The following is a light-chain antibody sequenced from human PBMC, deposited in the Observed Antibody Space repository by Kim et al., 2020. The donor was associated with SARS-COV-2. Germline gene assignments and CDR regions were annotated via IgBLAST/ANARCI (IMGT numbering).Light chain of an antibody. CDR2: GAS. J-gene: IGKJ2*02. Sequence: VSPGERATLSCRASQSVSSNLAWYQQKPGQAPRLLIYGASTRATGIPARFSGSGSGTEFTLTISSLQSEDFAVYYCQQYNNWPRGTFGQGTKLEIK. CDR1: QSVSSN. V-gene: IGKV3-15*01. CDR3: QQYNNWPRGT.